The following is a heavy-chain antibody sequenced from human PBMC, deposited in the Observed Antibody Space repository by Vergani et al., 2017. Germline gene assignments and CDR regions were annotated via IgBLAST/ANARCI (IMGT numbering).Heavy chain of an antibody. V-gene: IGHV3-23*01. CDR1: GFTFNHYA. CDR3: AKAKPRNSGYDYLYYDHAMDD. CDR2: ISGSGGST. D-gene: IGHD5-12*01. Sequence: EVQLLESGGDLVQPGGSLRLSCAASGFTFNHYAMNWVRQAPGKGLEWVSGISGSGGSTYYAGSVKGRFTISRDSSKNTLYLQMNSLSAGDTAVYYCAKAKPRNSGYDYLYYDHAMDDWGQGTTVTVSS. J-gene: IGHJ6*02.